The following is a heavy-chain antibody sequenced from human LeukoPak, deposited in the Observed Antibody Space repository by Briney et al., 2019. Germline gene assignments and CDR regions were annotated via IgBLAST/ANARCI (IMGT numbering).Heavy chain of an antibody. Sequence: ASVKVSCKASGYTFTSYDVNWVRQATGQGLEWVGWMNPNSGNTGYAQKFQGRVTMTRSTSISTAYMELNNLRSEDTAVYYCARGRVVGDCSGGSCYHFDYWGQGTLVTVSS. CDR3: ARGRVVGDCSGGSCYHFDY. V-gene: IGHV1-8*01. D-gene: IGHD2-15*01. CDR2: MNPNSGNT. J-gene: IGHJ4*02. CDR1: GYTFTSYD.